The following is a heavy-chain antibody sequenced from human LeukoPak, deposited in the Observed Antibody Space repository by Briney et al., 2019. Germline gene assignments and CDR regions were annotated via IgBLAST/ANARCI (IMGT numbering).Heavy chain of an antibody. Sequence: PGRSLRLSCAASGFTFSSYGMHWVRQAPGKGLEWVAVIWYDGSNKYYADSVKGRFTISRDNSKNTLYLQMDSLRAEDSAIYYCANEIRPNDYWGQGTLVTVSS. V-gene: IGHV3-33*06. J-gene: IGHJ4*02. CDR3: ANEIRPNDY. CDR1: GFTFSSYG. D-gene: IGHD4-17*01. CDR2: IWYDGSNK.